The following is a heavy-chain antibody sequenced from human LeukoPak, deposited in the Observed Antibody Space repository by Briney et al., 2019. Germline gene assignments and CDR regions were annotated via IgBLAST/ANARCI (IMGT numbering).Heavy chain of an antibody. CDR2: ISYDGSNK. J-gene: IGHJ4*02. V-gene: IGHV3-30-3*01. CDR3: ARESIRGWALEY. D-gene: IGHD6-19*01. CDR1: GLTFSTYA. Sequence: GGSLRLSCAASGLTFSTYAMAWVRQAPGKGLEWVAVISYDGSNKYYADSVKGRFTISRDNSKNTLYLQMNSLRAEDTAVYYCARESIRGWALEYWGQGTLVTVSS.